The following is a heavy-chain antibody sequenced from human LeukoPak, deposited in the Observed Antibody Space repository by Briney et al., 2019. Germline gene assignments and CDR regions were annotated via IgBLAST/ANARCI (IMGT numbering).Heavy chain of an antibody. CDR1: GFTLSSYS. CDR2: ISSSSSTI. V-gene: IGHV3-48*04. J-gene: IGHJ4*02. CDR3: ARRITIFGVVGGPFDY. D-gene: IGHD3-3*01. Sequence: GGSLRLSCAASGFTLSSYSMNWVRQAPGKGLEWVSYISSSSSTIYYADSVKGRFTISRDNAKNTLYLQMNSLRAEDTAVYYCARRITIFGVVGGPFDYWGQGTLVTVSS.